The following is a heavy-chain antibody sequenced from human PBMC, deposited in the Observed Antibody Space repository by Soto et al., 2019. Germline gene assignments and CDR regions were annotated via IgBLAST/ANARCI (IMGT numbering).Heavy chain of an antibody. CDR3: ARYKGAFDI. D-gene: IGHD1-20*01. J-gene: IGHJ3*02. V-gene: IGHV4-59*12. CDR2: IYYSGST. Sequence: PSETLSLTCTVSGGSISSYYWTWIRQPPGKGLEWIGYIYYSGSTNYNPSLKSRVTISVDKSKNQFSLKLSSVTAADTAVYYCARYKGAFDIWGQGTMVTVSS. CDR1: GGSISSYY.